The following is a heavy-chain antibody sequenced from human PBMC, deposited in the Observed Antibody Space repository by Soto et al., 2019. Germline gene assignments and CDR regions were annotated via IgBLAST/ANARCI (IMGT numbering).Heavy chain of an antibody. Sequence: SEALSLICDVSGFSVSSGYYWGWIRQPPGRGLEWIGIVYDSGISRYSPSLKSRLTISLDTSKNQFSLKLRSVTAADTAVYYCARFGGSGFDYWGQGTLVTVYS. CDR3: ARFGGSGFDY. CDR1: GFSVSSGYY. J-gene: IGHJ4*02. D-gene: IGHD3-10*01. V-gene: IGHV4-38-2*01. CDR2: VYDSGIS.